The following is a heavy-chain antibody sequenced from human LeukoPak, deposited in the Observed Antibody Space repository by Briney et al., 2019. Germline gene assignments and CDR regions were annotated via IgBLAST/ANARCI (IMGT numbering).Heavy chain of an antibody. Sequence: SETLSLTCTVSGGSISRGDYYWIWIRQPPGMGLEWIGYIYYSGSTYYTPSLKSRVTISVDTSKHQFSLKLSSVTAADTAVYYCAKALGGVFGVVFVLWGQGTLVTVSS. J-gene: IGHJ4*02. D-gene: IGHD3-3*01. CDR3: AKALGGVFGVVFVL. CDR1: GGSISRGDYY. V-gene: IGHV4-30-4*08. CDR2: IYYSGST.